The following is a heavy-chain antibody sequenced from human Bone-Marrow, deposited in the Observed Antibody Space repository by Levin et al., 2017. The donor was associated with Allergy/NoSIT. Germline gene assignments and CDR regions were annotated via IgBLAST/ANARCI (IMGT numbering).Heavy chain of an antibody. V-gene: IGHV3-30-3*01. Sequence: GGSLRLSCAASGFTFNTYAMHWVRQAPGKGLEWVAIISYDGSNEYYADSVKGQFTISRDNSKNTLSLQMNSLRPEDTAVYYCARGPRFYWYFDLWGRGTLVTVSS. J-gene: IGHJ2*01. CDR3: ARGPRFYWYFDL. CDR2: ISYDGSNE. CDR1: GFTFNTYA. D-gene: IGHD3-16*01.